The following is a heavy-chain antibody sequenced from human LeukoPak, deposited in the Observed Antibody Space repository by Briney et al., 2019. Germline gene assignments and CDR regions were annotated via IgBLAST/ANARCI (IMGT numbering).Heavy chain of an antibody. CDR1: GDFTTSYY. D-gene: IGHD1-26*01. Sequence: SETLSLTCTVSGDFTTSYYWGWVRQPPGKGLEWIGSIYHSGSTYYNPSLKSRVTISVDTSKNQFSLKLTSVTAADTAVYYCARAIEVGAMTPFDYWGQGTLVTVSS. V-gene: IGHV4-38-2*02. J-gene: IGHJ4*02. CDR3: ARAIEVGAMTPFDY. CDR2: IYHSGST.